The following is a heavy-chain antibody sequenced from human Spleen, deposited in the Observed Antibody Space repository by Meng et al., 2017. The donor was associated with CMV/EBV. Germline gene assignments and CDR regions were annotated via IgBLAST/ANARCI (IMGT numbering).Heavy chain of an antibody. CDR1: GYTFTSYD. Sequence: ASVKVSCKASGYTFTSYDINWVRQATGQGLEWMGWISAHHGNTIYAQKFQGRVTMTTDISTSTAYMELTSLRSDDTAVYYCARNDIVVVVSATRLDYWGQGTLVTVSS. CDR2: ISAHHGNT. J-gene: IGHJ4*02. D-gene: IGHD2-15*01. V-gene: IGHV1-18*01. CDR3: ARNDIVVVVSATRLDY.